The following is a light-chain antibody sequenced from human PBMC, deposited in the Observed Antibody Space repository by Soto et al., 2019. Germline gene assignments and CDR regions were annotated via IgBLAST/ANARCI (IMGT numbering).Light chain of an antibody. CDR3: QQYSNTPQS. J-gene: IGKJ1*01. V-gene: IGKV4-1*01. Sequence: DIVMTQSPDSLAVSLGERATINCKSSQSVLYSSNNKNYLAWYQQKPGQPPRLLIYWASTRESGVPDRSSGNGSGTEFTLTISSRQAEDVAVYHSQQYSNTPQSFGQGTKVEIK. CDR2: WAS. CDR1: QSVLYSSNNKNY.